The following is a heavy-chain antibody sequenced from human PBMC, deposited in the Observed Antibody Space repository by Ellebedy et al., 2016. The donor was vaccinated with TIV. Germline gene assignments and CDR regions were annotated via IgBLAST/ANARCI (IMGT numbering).Heavy chain of an antibody. Sequence: GGSLRLXXAASGFTFSTYAMHWVRQAPGKGLEWVAVISYDGGNEYYTDSVKGRFTISRDNSKNTVYLQMNSLRPEDTAMYYCARRYVEMAPPSQDAFDIWGQGTMVTVSS. D-gene: IGHD5-24*01. J-gene: IGHJ3*02. V-gene: IGHV3-30-3*01. CDR3: ARRYVEMAPPSQDAFDI. CDR2: ISYDGGNE. CDR1: GFTFSTYA.